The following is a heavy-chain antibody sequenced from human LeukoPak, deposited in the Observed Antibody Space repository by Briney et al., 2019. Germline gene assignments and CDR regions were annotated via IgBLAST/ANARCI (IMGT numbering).Heavy chain of an antibody. CDR1: GFTFSSYE. CDR2: ISSSGSTI. V-gene: IGHV3-48*03. CDR3: ATAVVVAATSFDY. Sequence: GGSLRLSXAASGFTFSSYEMNWVRQAPGKGLEWVSYISSSGSTIYYADSVKGRFTISRDNAKNSLYLQMNSLRAEDTAVYYCATAVVVAATSFDYWGQGTLVTVSS. D-gene: IGHD2-15*01. J-gene: IGHJ4*02.